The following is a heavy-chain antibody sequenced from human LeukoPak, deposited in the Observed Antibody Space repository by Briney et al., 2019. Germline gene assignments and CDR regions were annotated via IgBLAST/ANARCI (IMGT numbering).Heavy chain of an antibody. CDR1: GGSISSYY. Sequence: SGPGLVKPSETLSLTCTVSGGSISSYYWSWIRQPPGKGLEWIGEINHSGSTNYNPSLKSRVTISVDTSKNQFSLKLGSVTAADTAVYYCARGGRRGVVVPAPNWFDPWGQGTLVTVSS. CDR3: ARGGRRGVVVPAPNWFDP. J-gene: IGHJ5*02. V-gene: IGHV4-34*01. CDR2: INHSGST. D-gene: IGHD2-2*01.